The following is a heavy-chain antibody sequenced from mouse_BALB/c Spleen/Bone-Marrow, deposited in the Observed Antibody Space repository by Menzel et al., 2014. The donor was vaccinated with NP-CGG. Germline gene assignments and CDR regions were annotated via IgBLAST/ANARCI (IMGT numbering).Heavy chain of an antibody. CDR3: ARYYYGSSLFDY. Sequence: DVHLVESGAELVKPGASVKLSCTASGPNIKDTYMHWVKQRPEQGLEWIGRIDPANGNTKYDPKFQGKATITADTSSNTAYLQLSSLTSEDTAVYYCARYYYGSSLFDYWGQGTTLTVSS. V-gene: IGHV14-3*02. CDR2: IDPANGNT. J-gene: IGHJ2*01. CDR1: GPNIKDTY. D-gene: IGHD1-1*01.